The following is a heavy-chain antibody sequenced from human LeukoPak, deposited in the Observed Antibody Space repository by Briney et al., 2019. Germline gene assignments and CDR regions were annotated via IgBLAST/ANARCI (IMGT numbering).Heavy chain of an antibody. J-gene: IGHJ4*02. CDR1: GGSFSGYY. Sequence: SETLSLTCAVYGGSFSGYYWSWIRQPPGKGLEWIGEINHSGSTNYNPSLKSRVTVSVDTSKNQFSLKLSSVTAADTAVYYCARGRRRGSSSRYFDYWCQGTLVTVSS. D-gene: IGHD6-6*01. CDR3: ARGRRRGSSSRYFDY. CDR2: INHSGST. V-gene: IGHV4-34*01.